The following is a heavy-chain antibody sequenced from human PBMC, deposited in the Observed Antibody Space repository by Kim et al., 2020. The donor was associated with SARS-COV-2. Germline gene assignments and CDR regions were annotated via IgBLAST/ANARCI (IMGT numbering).Heavy chain of an antibody. D-gene: IGHD6-13*01. J-gene: IGHJ5*02. V-gene: IGHV4-31*03. CDR2: IYYSGST. Sequence: SETLSLTCTVSGGSISSGGYYWSWIRQHQGKGLEWIGYIYYSGSTYYNPSLKSRVTISVDTSKNQFSLKLSSMTAADTAVYYCARVSGGAGNCCDPCGQGALFSLSS. CDR1: GGSISSGGYY. CDR3: ARVSGGAGNCCDP.